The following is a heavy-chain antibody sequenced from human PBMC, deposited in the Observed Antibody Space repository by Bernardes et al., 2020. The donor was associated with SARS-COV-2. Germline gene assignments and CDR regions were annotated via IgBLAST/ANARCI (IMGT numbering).Heavy chain of an antibody. CDR2: IYYSGTT. CDR1: GGSISSYY. J-gene: IGHJ4*02. D-gene: IGHD6-13*01. V-gene: IGHV4-59*01. CDR3: ARGGAAAGLERFDF. Sequence: SETPSLTCTVSGGSISSYYWSWIRQSPGMGLEWIGSIYYSGTTNYNPSLKSRVTMSVDTSKNQFSLKLSSVTAADTAVYYCARGGAAAGLERFDFWGQGTLVTVSS.